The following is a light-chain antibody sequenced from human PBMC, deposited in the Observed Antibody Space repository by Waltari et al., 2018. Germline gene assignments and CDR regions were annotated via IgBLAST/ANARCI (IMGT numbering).Light chain of an antibody. Sequence: QSALTQPASVSGSPGQSITISCTGTSSDVGNYNLVSWYQQYPGKAPKVMIYYDKRRPSGVSDRFSGSKSGNTASLTISGVQAEDEADYYCCSYAGSYTWVFGGGTKLTVL. J-gene: IGLJ3*02. CDR1: SSDVGNYNL. CDR2: YDK. V-gene: IGLV2-23*01. CDR3: CSYAGSYTWV.